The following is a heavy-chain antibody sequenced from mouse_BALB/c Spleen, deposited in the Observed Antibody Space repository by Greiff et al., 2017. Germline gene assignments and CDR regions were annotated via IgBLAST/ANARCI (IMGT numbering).Heavy chain of an antibody. D-gene: IGHD1-2*01. V-gene: IGHV5-15*02. Sequence: DVMLVESGGGLVQPGGSRKLSCAASGFTFSDYGMAWVRQAPGKGPEWVAFISNLAYSIYYADTVTGRFTISRENAKNTLYLEMSSLRSEDTAMYYCASYDGAMDYWGQGTSVTVSS. CDR2: ISNLAYSI. J-gene: IGHJ4*01. CDR1: GFTFSDYG. CDR3: ASYDGAMDY.